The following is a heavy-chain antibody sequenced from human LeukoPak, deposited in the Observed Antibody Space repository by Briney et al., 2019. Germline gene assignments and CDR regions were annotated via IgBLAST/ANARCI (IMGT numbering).Heavy chain of an antibody. CDR2: INTNTGNP. Sequence: ASVKVSCKASGYTFTSYAMNWVRQAPGQGLEWMGWINTNTGNPTYAQGFTGRFVFSLDTSVSTAYLQISSLKAEDTAVYYCARELSAADLYYFDYWGQGTLVTVSS. V-gene: IGHV7-4-1*02. CDR1: GYTFTSYA. J-gene: IGHJ4*02. D-gene: IGHD6-13*01. CDR3: ARELSAADLYYFDY.